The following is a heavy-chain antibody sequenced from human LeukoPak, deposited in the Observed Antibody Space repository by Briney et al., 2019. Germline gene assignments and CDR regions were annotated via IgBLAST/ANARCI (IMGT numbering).Heavy chain of an antibody. CDR1: GFTFSNYA. J-gene: IGHJ4*02. CDR2: ISYDGSNK. D-gene: IGHD6-13*01. CDR3: AKDTIAERDY. Sequence: GGSLRLSCAASGFTFSNYAMHWVRQAPGKGLEWMAIISYDGSNKDCADSVKGRFTISRDNSKNTLYLQMNSLRAEDTAVYYCAKDTIAERDYWGQGTLVTVSS. V-gene: IGHV3-30-3*01.